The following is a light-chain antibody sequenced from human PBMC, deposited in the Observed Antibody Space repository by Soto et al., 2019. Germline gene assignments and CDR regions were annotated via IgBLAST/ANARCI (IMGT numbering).Light chain of an antibody. CDR3: QQRSNWPPIT. CDR1: RGINRY. J-gene: IGKJ5*01. V-gene: IGKV3-11*01. CDR2: YAS. Sequence: EIVLTQSPATLSLSPGDRASLSRRAGRGINRYLAWYQQKPGQAPRLLIYYASNRAAGIPARFSGSGSGTDFTLTISSLEPEDFAVYYCQQRSNWPPITFGQGTRLEIK.